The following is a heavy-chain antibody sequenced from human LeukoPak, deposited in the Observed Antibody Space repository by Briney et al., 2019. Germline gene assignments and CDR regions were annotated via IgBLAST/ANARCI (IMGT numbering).Heavy chain of an antibody. D-gene: IGHD4-17*01. V-gene: IGHV3-30-3*01. CDR3: ARDLVENDYGDAGGYGMDV. CDR2: ISYDGSNK. CDR1: GFTFSSYA. J-gene: IGHJ6*02. Sequence: GGPLRLSCAASGFTFSSYAMHWVRQAPGKGLEWVAVISYDGSNKYYADSVKGRFTISRDNSKNTLYLQMNSLRAEDTAVYYCARDLVENDYGDAGGYGMDVWGQGTTVTVSS.